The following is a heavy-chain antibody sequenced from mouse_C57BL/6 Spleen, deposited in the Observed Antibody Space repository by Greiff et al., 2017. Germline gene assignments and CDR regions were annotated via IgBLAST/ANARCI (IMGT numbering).Heavy chain of an antibody. CDR3: ASGTGTSFAY. D-gene: IGHD4-1*01. V-gene: IGHV1-69*01. CDR2: IDPSDSYT. Sequence: QVQLKQPGAELVMPGASVKLSCKASGYTFTSYWMHWVKQRPGQGLEWIGEIDPSDSYTNYNQKFKGKSTLTVDKSSSTAYMQLSSLTSEDSAVYYCASGTGTSFAYWGQGTLVTVSA. J-gene: IGHJ3*01. CDR1: GYTFTSYW.